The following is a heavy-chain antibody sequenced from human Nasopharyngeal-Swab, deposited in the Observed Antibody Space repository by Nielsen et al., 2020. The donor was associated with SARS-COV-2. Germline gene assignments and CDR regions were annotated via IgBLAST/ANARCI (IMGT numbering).Heavy chain of an antibody. Sequence: SETPSLTCTVSGGSISSDNYFWSWIRQRPGKGLEWIGYIHYTGKTYYNPSLESRLTISLDTSRNQFSLMLRSVTAADTAVYYRAREVINQAVSDAFDFWGQGTMVTVSS. D-gene: IGHD3-16*02. CDR3: AREVINQAVSDAFDF. CDR1: GGSISSDNYF. CDR2: IHYTGKT. J-gene: IGHJ3*01. V-gene: IGHV4-31*03.